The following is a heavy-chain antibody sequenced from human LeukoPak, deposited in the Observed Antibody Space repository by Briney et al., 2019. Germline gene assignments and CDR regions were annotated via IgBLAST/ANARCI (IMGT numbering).Heavy chain of an antibody. CDR1: GGSFSGYY. CDR3: ASRSRRWLQFLNWYLDL. CDR2: INHSGST. J-gene: IGHJ2*01. V-gene: IGHV4-34*01. Sequence: ETLSLTCAVYGGSFSGYYWSWIRQPPGKGLEWIGEINHSGSTNYNPSLKSRVTISVDTSKNQFSLKLSSVTAADTAVYYCASRSRRWLQFLNWYLDLWGRGTLVTVSS. D-gene: IGHD5-24*01.